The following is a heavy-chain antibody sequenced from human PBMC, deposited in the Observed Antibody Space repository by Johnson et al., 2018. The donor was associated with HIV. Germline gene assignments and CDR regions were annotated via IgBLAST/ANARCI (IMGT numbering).Heavy chain of an antibody. V-gene: IGHV3-9*01. CDR3: ARGPSAYCGGDCPGGAFDI. J-gene: IGHJ3*02. Sequence: EVQLVESGGGLVKPGGSLRLSCAASGFTFDDYVMHWVRQTPGKGLEWVSGISWNSGSIGYVDSVKGRFTISRDNAKNSLYLQMNSLRAEDTAVYYCARGPSAYCGGDCPGGAFDIWGQGTMV. CDR2: ISWNSGSI. D-gene: IGHD2-21*02. CDR1: GFTFDDYV.